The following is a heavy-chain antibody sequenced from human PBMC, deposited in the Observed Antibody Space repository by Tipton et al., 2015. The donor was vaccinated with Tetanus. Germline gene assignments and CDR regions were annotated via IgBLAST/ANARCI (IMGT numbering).Heavy chain of an antibody. CDR1: GGSISYTNYY. D-gene: IGHD5-12*01. CDR2: AYYSGTT. J-gene: IGHJ6*02. Sequence: TLSLTCSVSGGSISYTNYYWGWIRQPPGKGLEWIGSAYYSGTTKYNPALKSRVTISVDTSKNQFSLRLSSVTAADTAVYYCARRREWVATGTYGMDVWGQGTTVTVSS. CDR3: ARRREWVATGTYGMDV. V-gene: IGHV4-39*01.